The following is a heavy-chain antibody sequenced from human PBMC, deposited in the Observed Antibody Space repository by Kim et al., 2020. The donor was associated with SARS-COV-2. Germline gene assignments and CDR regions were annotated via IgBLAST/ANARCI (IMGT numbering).Heavy chain of an antibody. CDR1: GYTFTSYG. J-gene: IGHJ4*02. V-gene: IGHV1-18*01. Sequence: ASVKVSCKASGYTFTSYGISWVRQAPGQGLEWMGWISAYNGNTNYAQKLQGRVTMTTDTSTSTAYMELRSLRSDDTAVYYCARDLFYCSSTSCYSKPPHPAGYWGQGTLVTVSS. CDR2: ISAYNGNT. CDR3: ARDLFYCSSTSCYSKPPHPAGY. D-gene: IGHD2-2*01.